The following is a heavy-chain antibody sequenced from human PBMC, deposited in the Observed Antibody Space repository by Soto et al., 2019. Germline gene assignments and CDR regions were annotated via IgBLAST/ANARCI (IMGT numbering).Heavy chain of an antibody. CDR1: GCSMNSYY. Sequence: PSETLSLTCTVSGCSMNSYYWTWVRQPPGKGLEWIGYVYDSGTSKYNASLESRITMSLDKSRNQFSLSLSYVTAADTAVYFCARYSPPKKSFDSTPGWHDPWGQGTLVTVSS. CDR3: ARYSPPKKSFDSTPGWHDP. V-gene: IGHV4-59*01. J-gene: IGHJ5*02. D-gene: IGHD2-21*01. CDR2: VYDSGTS.